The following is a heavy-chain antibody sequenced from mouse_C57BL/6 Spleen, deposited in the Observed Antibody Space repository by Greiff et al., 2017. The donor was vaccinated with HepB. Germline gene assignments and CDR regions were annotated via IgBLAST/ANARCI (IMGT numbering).Heavy chain of an antibody. D-gene: IGHD1-1*01. CDR3: ARLGYGSSFWFAY. J-gene: IGHJ3*01. CDR1: GYTFTSYT. Sequence: QVQLQQSGAELARPGASVKMSCKASGYTFTSYTMHWVKQRPGQGLEWIGYINPSSGYTKYNQKFKDKATLTADKSYSTAYMQLSSLTSEDSAVYYCARLGYGSSFWFAYWGQGTLVTVSA. V-gene: IGHV1-4*01. CDR2: INPSSGYT.